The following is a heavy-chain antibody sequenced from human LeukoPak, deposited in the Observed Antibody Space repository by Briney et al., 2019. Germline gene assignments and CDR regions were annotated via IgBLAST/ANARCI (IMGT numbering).Heavy chain of an antibody. CDR2: MNPNSGNT. D-gene: IGHD2-21*02. CDR3: ARVVLAYCGGDCYERAFDI. J-gene: IGHJ3*02. V-gene: IGHV1-8*02. CDR1: GGTFSSYA. Sequence: ASVKVSCKASGGTFSSYAINWVRQATGQGLEWMGWMNPNSGNTGYTQKFQGRVTMTRNTSISTAYMELSSLRSEDTAVYYCARVVLAYCGGDCYERAFDIWGQGTMVTVSS.